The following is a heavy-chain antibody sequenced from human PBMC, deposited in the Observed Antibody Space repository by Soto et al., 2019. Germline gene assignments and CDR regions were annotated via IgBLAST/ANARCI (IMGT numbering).Heavy chain of an antibody. CDR1: GGSISSGDYY. V-gene: IGHV4-30-4*01. D-gene: IGHD6-13*01. Sequence: SETLSLTCTVSGGSISSGDYYWSWIRQPPGKGLEWIGYIYYSGSTYYNPSLKSRVTISVDTSKNQFSLKLSPVTAADTAVYYCARDISSSWPRGYYGMDVWGQGTTVTVSS. CDR3: ARDISSSWPRGYYGMDV. J-gene: IGHJ6*02. CDR2: IYYSGST.